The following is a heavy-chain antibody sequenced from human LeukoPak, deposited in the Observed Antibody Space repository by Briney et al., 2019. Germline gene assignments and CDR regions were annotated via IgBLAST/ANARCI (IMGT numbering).Heavy chain of an antibody. D-gene: IGHD3-10*01. CDR3: ARGIYISGSYYY. J-gene: IGHJ4*02. Sequence: SETLSLTCTVSGHSISSDYYWGWIRQPPGKGLEWIGSIYHSGSTSYNPSLLSRVTISVDTSKNQFSLRLSSVTATDTAMYYCARGIYISGSYYYWGQGTLVTVSS. CDR1: GHSISSDYY. V-gene: IGHV4-38-2*02. CDR2: IYHSGST.